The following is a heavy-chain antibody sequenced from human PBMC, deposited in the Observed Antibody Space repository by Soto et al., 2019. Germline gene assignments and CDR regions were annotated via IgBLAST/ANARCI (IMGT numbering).Heavy chain of an antibody. D-gene: IGHD2-15*01. CDR2: ISGSGGST. V-gene: IGHV3-23*01. Sequence: EVQLLESGGGLVQPGGSLRLSCAASGFTFISDAMSWVRQAQGKGLEWVSAISGSGGSTYYADPVKGRFTISRDNSKNTLYLQMNSIRAEDTAGYYYAKDSHSCYSGSGDAFDIWGQGTMVTVSS. CDR3: AKDSHSCYSGSGDAFDI. J-gene: IGHJ3*02. CDR1: GFTFISDA.